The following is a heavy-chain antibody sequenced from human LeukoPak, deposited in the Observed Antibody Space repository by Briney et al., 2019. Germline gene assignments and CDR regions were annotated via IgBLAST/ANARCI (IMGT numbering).Heavy chain of an antibody. V-gene: IGHV3-21*01. CDR2: IGSSSSYI. J-gene: IGHJ6*03. D-gene: IGHD6-19*01. CDR1: RFTFSSYS. Sequence: GGSLRLSCAASRFTFSSYSMNWVRQAPGKGLEWVSSIGSSSSYIYYADSVKGRFTISRDNAKNSLYLQMNSLRAEDTAVYYCARDYSSGWYANMDVWGKGTTVTVSS. CDR3: ARDYSSGWYANMDV.